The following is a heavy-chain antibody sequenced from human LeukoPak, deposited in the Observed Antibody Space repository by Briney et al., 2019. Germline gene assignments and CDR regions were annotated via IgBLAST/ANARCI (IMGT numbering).Heavy chain of an antibody. CDR1: GYTFTGYY. D-gene: IGHD3-10*01. CDR3: ASGVRVLYYYYYYMDV. V-gene: IGHV1-2*06. CDR2: INPNSGGT. Sequence: ASVKVSCKASGYTFTGYYMHWMRQAPGQGLEWMGRINPNSGGTNYAQKFQGRVTMTRDTSISTAYMELSRLRSDDTAVYYCASGVRVLYYYYYYMDVWGKGTTVTVSS. J-gene: IGHJ6*03.